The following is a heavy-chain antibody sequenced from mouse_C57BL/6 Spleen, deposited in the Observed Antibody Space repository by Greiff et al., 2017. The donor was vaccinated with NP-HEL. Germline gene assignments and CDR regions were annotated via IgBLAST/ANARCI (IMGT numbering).Heavy chain of an antibody. V-gene: IGHV1-59*01. D-gene: IGHD2-4*01. CDR3: AKPPYYDYDGGYYFDY. CDR2: IDPSDSYT. Sequence: QVQLQQPGAELVRPGTSVKLSCKASGYTFTSYWMHWVKQRPGQGLEWIGVIDPSDSYTNYNQKLKGKATLTVDTSSRTAYMQLSSLTSEDSAVYYCAKPPYYDYDGGYYFDYWGQGTTLTVSS. CDR1: GYTFTSYW. J-gene: IGHJ2*01.